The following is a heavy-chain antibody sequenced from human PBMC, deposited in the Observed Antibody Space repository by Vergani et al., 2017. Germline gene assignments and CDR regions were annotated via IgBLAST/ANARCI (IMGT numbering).Heavy chain of an antibody. CDR1: GDSVISTDYH. J-gene: IGHJ4*02. CDR3: ASKRGACRAAYCHSYDF. CDR2: MDYSGST. V-gene: IGHV4-39*01. D-gene: IGHD2-15*01. Sequence: QVQLQESGPGLVKPSETLSLTCTVSGDSVISTDYHWGWIRQPPGKGLEWIGSMDYSGSTSYNPSLESRISISFETPKNQFSLRLTSMTAADTAVYYCASKRGACRAAYCHSYDFWGPGTLVGVSS.